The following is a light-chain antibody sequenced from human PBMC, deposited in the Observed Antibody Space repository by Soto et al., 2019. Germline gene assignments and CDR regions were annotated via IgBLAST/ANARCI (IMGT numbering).Light chain of an antibody. CDR2: AAS. J-gene: IGKJ2*01. CDR1: QSFRCG. CDR3: QQYNSYPYT. Sequence: GARFAITCRASQSFRCGFAWYQQKTGKAPKHLIYAASTLESGVPSRFSGSGSGTEFTLTISSLQPDDFATYYCQQYNSYPYTFGQGTQLEIK. V-gene: IGKV1-5*01.